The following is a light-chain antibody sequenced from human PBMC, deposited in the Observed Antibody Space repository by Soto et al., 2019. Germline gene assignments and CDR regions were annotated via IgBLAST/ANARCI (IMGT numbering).Light chain of an antibody. V-gene: IGKV3-20*01. Sequence: EIVLTQSPGTLSLSPGERATLSCRASESVRSSYLAWYQQKPGQAPRLLMYGASSRATGIPDRFSGSGSGTDFTLTISRLEPEDFVVYYCQQYGSSPQTFGQ. J-gene: IGKJ1*01. CDR2: GAS. CDR3: QQYGSSPQT. CDR1: ESVRSSY.